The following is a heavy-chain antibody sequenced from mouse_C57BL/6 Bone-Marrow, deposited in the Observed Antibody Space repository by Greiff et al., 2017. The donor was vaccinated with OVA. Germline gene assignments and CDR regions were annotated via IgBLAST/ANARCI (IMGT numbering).Heavy chain of an antibody. D-gene: IGHD5-1*01. CDR2: ISDGGSYT. V-gene: IGHV5-4*01. J-gene: IGHJ3*01. Sequence: EVQRVESGGGLVKPGGSLKLSCAASGFTFSSYAMSWVRQTPEKRLEWVATISDGGSYTYYPDNVKGRFTISRDNAKNNLYLQMSHLKSEDTAMYYCARGREYGGFAYWGQGTLVTVSA. CDR1: GFTFSSYA. CDR3: ARGREYGGFAY.